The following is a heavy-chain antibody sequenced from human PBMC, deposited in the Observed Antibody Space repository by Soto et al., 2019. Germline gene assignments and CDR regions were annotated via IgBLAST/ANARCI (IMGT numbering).Heavy chain of an antibody. CDR2: IYDSGST. J-gene: IGHJ4*02. CDR3: AREGGVSSDGLYYFDY. D-gene: IGHD3-10*01. V-gene: IGHV4-31*03. CDR1: GASFSSSGGYY. Sequence: LSLTCTVSGASFSSSGGYYWSWIRQHPGKCLEWIGYIYDSGSTSTYYKSPLKSRLAISIDTSKNQFSLKLSSVTAADTAVYFCAREGGVSSDGLYYFDYWGQGTLVTVSS.